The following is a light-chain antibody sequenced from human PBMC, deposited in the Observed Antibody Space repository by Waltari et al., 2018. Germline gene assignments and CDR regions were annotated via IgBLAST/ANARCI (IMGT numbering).Light chain of an antibody. CDR3: QQRSNWPLT. CDR2: DAS. J-gene: IGKJ4*01. V-gene: IGKV3-11*01. CDR1: QSVSSY. Sequence: ELVLTQSPATLPLSPGETAPLSCRASQSVSSYLAWYHQKPGQAPRLLIYDASNRATGIPARFSGSGSGTDFTLTISSLEPEDFAVYYCQQRSNWPLTFGGGTKVEIK.